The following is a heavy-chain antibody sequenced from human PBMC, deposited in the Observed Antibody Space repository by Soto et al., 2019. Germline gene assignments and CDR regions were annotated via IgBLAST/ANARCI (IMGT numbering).Heavy chain of an antibody. CDR3: ARVRGDSGSYYFDY. Sequence: SETLSLTCTVSGGSISSYYWSWIRQPPGKGLEWIGYIYYRGNTNFNPSLKGRVTISIDTSKNQFSLNLSSVTAADTAVYYCARVRGDSGSYYFDYWGLGPLVTVS. D-gene: IGHD1-26*01. V-gene: IGHV4-59*01. J-gene: IGHJ4*02. CDR1: GGSISSYY. CDR2: IYYRGNT.